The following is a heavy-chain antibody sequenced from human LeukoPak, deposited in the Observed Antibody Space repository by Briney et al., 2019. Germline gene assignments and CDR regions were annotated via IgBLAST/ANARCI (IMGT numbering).Heavy chain of an antibody. J-gene: IGHJ4*02. D-gene: IGHD2-15*01. V-gene: IGHV3-21*01. Sequence: GGSLRLSCAASGFTFSSYSMNWVRQAPGKGLEWVSSIGSSSSYIYYADSVKGRFTISRDNAKNSLYLQMNSLRAEDTAVYYCAKDLVVVAATTTLDYWGQGTLVTVSS. CDR2: IGSSSSYI. CDR1: GFTFSSYS. CDR3: AKDLVVVAATTTLDY.